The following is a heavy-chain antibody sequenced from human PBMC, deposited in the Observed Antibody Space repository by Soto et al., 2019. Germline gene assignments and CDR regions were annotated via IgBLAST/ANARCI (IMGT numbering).Heavy chain of an antibody. V-gene: IGHV4-34*01. CDR2: INHSGNT. J-gene: IGHJ6*03. CDR3: ASQGLPYFDWSPTPLYYMDV. CDR1: GWSFSGYY. D-gene: IGHD3-9*01. Sequence: SETLSLTCAFYGWSFSGYYWSWIRQPPGKGLEWIGEINHSGNTNYNPSLKSRVTISVDKSKNQFSLKLSSVTAVDTAVYYCASQGLPYFDWSPTPLYYMDVWGKGTTVTAP.